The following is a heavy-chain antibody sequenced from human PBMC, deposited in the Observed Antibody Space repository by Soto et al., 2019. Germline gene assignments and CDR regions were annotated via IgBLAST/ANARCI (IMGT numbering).Heavy chain of an antibody. Sequence: QVQLVESGGGVVQPGRSLRLSCAASGFTFSSYGMHWVRQAPGKGLEWVAVISYDGSNKYYADSVKGRFTISRDNSKNTLFLQMNSLRAEDTAVYYCAKDRPCLVLRPLDAFDIWGQGTMVTVSS. J-gene: IGHJ3*02. CDR1: GFTFSSYG. D-gene: IGHD6-19*01. CDR3: AKDRPCLVLRPLDAFDI. CDR2: ISYDGSNK. V-gene: IGHV3-30*18.